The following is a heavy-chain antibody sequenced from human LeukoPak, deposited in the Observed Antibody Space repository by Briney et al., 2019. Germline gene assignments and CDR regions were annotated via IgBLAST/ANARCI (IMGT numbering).Heavy chain of an antibody. J-gene: IGHJ2*01. CDR3: ARDVATRYFDL. Sequence: PGGSLRLSCAASGFTFSSYGMHWVRQAPGKGLEWVAVIWYDGSNKYYADSVQGRFTVSRDNSKNMFYLQMNSLRAEDTAVYYCARDVATRYFDLWGRGTLVTVSS. D-gene: IGHD5-12*01. CDR1: GFTFSSYG. V-gene: IGHV3-33*01. CDR2: IWYDGSNK.